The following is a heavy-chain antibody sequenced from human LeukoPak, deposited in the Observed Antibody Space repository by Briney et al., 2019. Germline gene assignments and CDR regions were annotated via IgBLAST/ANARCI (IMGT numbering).Heavy chain of an antibody. CDR1: GYTFTNYG. D-gene: IGHD1-26*01. J-gene: IGHJ4*02. V-gene: IGHV1-18*01. CDR2: ISAKNGNT. CDR3: ARDTEWEKNPDYFDY. Sequence: ASVKVSCKASGYTFTNYGISWVRQDPGQGLEWMGWISAKNGNTNYAQKVQGRVTMTTDTSTSTAYMELRSLRSDDTAVYYCARDTEWEKNPDYFDYWGQGTLVTVSS.